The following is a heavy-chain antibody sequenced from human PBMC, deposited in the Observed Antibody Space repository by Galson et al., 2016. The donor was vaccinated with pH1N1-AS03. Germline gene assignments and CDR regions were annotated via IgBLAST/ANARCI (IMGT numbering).Heavy chain of an antibody. CDR1: GFTFHDYT. J-gene: IGHJ4*02. V-gene: IGHV3-43*01. CDR2: FSWDGVTT. CDR3: GKERNRIIDS. Sequence: SLRLSCAASGFTFHDYTMHWVRQVPGKGLEWVSLFSWDGVTTFYADSVKGRFAISRDNSQNSLYLQMNSLRIEDTAFYYCGKERNRIIDSWGQGTLVTVSS. D-gene: IGHD2-15*01.